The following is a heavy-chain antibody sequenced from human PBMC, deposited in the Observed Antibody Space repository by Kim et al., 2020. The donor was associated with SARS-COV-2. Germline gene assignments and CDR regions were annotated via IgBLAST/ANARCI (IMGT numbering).Heavy chain of an antibody. CDR3: ARSYDSSGYEADY. CDR1: GYSFTSYW. V-gene: IGHV5-51*01. D-gene: IGHD3-22*01. Sequence: GESLKISCKGSGYSFTSYWIGWVRQMPGKCLEWMGIIYPGDSDTRYSPSFQGQVTISADKSISTAYLQWSSLKASDTAMYYCARSYDSSGYEADYWGQGTLVTVSS. CDR2: IYPGDSDT. J-gene: IGHJ4*02.